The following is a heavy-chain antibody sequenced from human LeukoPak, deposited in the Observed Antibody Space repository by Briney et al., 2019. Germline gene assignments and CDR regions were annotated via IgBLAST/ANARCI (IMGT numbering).Heavy chain of an antibody. D-gene: IGHD7-27*01. Sequence: PGGSLRLSCAASGFTFSSYWMTWVRQAPGKGLEWVANIKQGGSERYYVDSVKGRFTISGDNAKNSLYLQMNSLRAEDTAVYYCARAKLGGTFFDIWGQGTMITVSS. CDR1: GFTFSSYW. CDR3: ARAKLGGTFFDI. V-gene: IGHV3-7*04. CDR2: IKQGGSER. J-gene: IGHJ3*02.